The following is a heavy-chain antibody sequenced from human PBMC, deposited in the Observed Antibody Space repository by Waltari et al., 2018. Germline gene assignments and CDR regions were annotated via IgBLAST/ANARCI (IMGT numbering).Heavy chain of an antibody. V-gene: IGHV3-9*03. D-gene: IGHD3-10*01. CDR2: ISWNSGSI. CDR1: GFTLDDYA. Sequence: EVQLVESGGGLVQPGRSLRLSCAASGFTLDDYAMHWVGQAPGKGLEWVSGISWNSGSIGYADSVKGRFTISRDNAKNSLYLQMNSLRAEDMALYYCAKGSMDYYYGMDVWGQGTTVTVSS. CDR3: AKGSMDYYYGMDV. J-gene: IGHJ6*02.